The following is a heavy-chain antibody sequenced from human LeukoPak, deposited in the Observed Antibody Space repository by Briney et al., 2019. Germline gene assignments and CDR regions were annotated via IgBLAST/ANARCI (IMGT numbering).Heavy chain of an antibody. J-gene: IGHJ4*02. CDR1: GYTFTSYY. V-gene: IGHV1-46*01. CDR3: ARGITMVRGVPDY. CDR2: INPSGGST. Sequence: ASVKVSCKASGYTFTSYYMHWVRQAPGQGLEWMGIINPSGGSTSYAQKFQGRVTMTRDTSINTAYMDLSRLRSGDTALYYCARGITMVRGVPDYWGQGTLVTVSS. D-gene: IGHD3-10*01.